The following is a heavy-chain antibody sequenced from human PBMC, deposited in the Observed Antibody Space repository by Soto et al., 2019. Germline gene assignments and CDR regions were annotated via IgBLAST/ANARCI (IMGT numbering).Heavy chain of an antibody. CDR2: TYCRSKWSK. CDR1: GDSVSSTIAA. CDR3: ARGHSGYFYY. V-gene: IGHV6-1*01. J-gene: IGHJ4*02. Sequence: SQTLSLTCAISGDSVSSTIAAWNWIRQSPSRGLEWLGRTYCRSKWSKDYALSVKSRISITPDTSKNQFSLQLNSVTPEDTAVYYCARGHSGYFYYWGQGTLVTVS.